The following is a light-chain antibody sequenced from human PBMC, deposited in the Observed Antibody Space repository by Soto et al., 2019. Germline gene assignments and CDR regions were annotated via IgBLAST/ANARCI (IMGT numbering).Light chain of an antibody. CDR1: QSNNSY. J-gene: IGKJ5*01. CDR3: QQSYSTPIT. Sequence: IQDNQAPSPLSSTVREKGHNNFPGNQSNNSYLSWYQQKPGKAPKLLIYAASSLQSGVPSRFSGSGSGTDFTLTISSLQPEDFATYYCQQSYSTPITFGQGTRLEIK. V-gene: IGKV1-39*01. CDR2: AAS.